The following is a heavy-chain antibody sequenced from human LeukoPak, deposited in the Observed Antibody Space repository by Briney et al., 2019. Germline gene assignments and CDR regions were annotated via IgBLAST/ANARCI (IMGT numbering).Heavy chain of an antibody. D-gene: IGHD3-16*02. V-gene: IGHV4-34*01. CDR2: INHSGST. CDR1: GGSFSGYY. J-gene: IGHJ6*02. CDR3: ARGVRVGARERYYDYVWGSYRFAPGGMDV. Sequence: SETLSLTCAVYGGSFSGYYWSWIRQPPGKGLEWIGEINHSGSTNYNPSLKSRVTIPVDTSKNQFSLKLSSVTAADTAVYYCARGVRVGARERYYDYVWGSYRFAPGGMDVWGQGTTVTVSS.